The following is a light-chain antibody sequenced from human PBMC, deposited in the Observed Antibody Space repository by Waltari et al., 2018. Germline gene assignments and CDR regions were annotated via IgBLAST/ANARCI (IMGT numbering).Light chain of an antibody. CDR3: QQRRNWPPLT. V-gene: IGKV3-11*01. CDR2: DAS. J-gene: IGKJ4*01. Sequence: ETVLTQSPATLSLSPGERATLSCRASQSVDIYLAWSQQNPGQAPSLLIHDASHRATGIPARFSGSGSGTDFTLTISSLEPEDFAVYYCQQRRNWPPLTFGGGTKVEIK. CDR1: QSVDIY.